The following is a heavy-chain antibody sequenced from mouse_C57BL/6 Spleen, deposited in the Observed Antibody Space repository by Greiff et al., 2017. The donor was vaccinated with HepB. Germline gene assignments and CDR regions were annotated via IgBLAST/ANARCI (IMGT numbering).Heavy chain of an antibody. CDR3: ARRGSVDY. D-gene: IGHD1-1*02. CDR1: GYTFTDYY. V-gene: IGHV1-26*01. CDR2: INPNNGGT. J-gene: IGHJ2*01. Sequence: VQLQQSGPELVKPGASVKISCKASGYTFTDYYMNWVKQSHGKSLEWIGDINPNNGGTSYNQKFKGKATLTVDKSSSTAYMELRSLTSEDSAVYYWARRGSVDYWGQGTTLTVSS.